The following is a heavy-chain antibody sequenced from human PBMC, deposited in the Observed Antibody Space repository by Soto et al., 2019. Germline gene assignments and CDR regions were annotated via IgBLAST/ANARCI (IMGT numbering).Heavy chain of an antibody. CDR2: IIPIFGTA. V-gene: IGHV1-69*13. D-gene: IGHD1-7*01. CDR3: ARELELIYYYYGMDV. CDR1: GGTFSSYA. J-gene: IGHJ6*02. Sequence: SVKVSCKASGGTFSSYAISWVRQAPGQGLEWMGGIIPIFGTADYAQKFQGRVTITADESTSTAYMELSSLRSEDTAVYYCARELELIYYYYGMDVWRQGTTVTVSS.